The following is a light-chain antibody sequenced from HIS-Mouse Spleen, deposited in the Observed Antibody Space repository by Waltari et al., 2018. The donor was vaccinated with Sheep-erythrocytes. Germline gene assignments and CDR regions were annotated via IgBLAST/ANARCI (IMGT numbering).Light chain of an antibody. J-gene: IGLJ2*01. CDR1: SRDVVGYTD. CDR3: SSYTSSSTLVV. V-gene: IGLV2-14*01. Sequence: QSALTQPASVSGSPGQSITISCTGTSRDVVGYTDVSWYQQHPGKAPKRMIYEVSNRPSGVSNRFSGSKSGNTASLTISGLQAEDEADYYCSSYTSSSTLVVFGGGTKLTVL. CDR2: EVS.